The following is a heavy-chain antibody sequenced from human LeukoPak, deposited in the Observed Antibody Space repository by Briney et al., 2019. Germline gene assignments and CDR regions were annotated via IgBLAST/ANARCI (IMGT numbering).Heavy chain of an antibody. J-gene: IGHJ4*02. Sequence: GGSLRLSCAASGFIYSNYGMTWVRQAPGKGPEWVANINQDGSEKYYVDSVKGRFTISRDNAKNSPYLQMNSLRAEDTALYYCVKVSVAAPGSDYWGQGTLVTVSS. CDR2: INQDGSEK. D-gene: IGHD6-13*01. CDR1: GFIYSNYG. V-gene: IGHV3-7*01. CDR3: VKVSVAAPGSDY.